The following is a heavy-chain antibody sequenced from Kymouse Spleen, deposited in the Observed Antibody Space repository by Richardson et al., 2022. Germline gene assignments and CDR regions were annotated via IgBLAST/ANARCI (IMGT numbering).Heavy chain of an antibody. J-gene: IGHJ6*02. V-gene: IGHV1-69*05. CDR2: IIPIFGTA. Sequence: QVQLVQSGAEVKKPGSSVKVSCKASGGTFSSYAISWVRQAPGQGLEWMGGIIPIFGTANYAQKFQGRVTITTDESTSTAYMELSSLRSEDTAVYYCAREGANWGSDYYYYYGMDVWGQGTTVTVSS. CDR3: AREGANWGSDYYYYYGMDV. CDR1: GGTFSSYA. D-gene: IGHD7-27*02.